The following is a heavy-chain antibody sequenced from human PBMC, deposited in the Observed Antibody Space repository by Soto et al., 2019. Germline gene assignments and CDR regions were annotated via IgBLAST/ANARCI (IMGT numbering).Heavy chain of an antibody. CDR2: IVVGSGNT. CDR3: AAMYYYGSGSYYPPGY. J-gene: IGHJ4*02. D-gene: IGHD3-10*01. CDR1: GFTFTSSA. Sequence: SVKVSCKASGFTFTSSAVQWVRQARGQRLGWIGWIVVGSGNTNYAQKFQERVTITRDMSTSTAYMELSSLRSEDTAVYYCAAMYYYGSGSYYPPGYWGQGTLVTVSS. V-gene: IGHV1-58*01.